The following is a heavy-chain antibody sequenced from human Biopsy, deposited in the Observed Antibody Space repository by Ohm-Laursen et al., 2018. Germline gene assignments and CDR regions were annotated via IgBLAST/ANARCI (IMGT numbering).Heavy chain of an antibody. J-gene: IGHJ6*02. V-gene: IGHV1-69*01. CDR2: IITVSETA. Sequence: SSVKVSCNATGGAFTNYAINWVRQAPGHGLEWMGGIITVSETAGYAERFQGRVTITADVTTTTAYMDLSGLRSEDTAVYYCVAYPSSGFFENNDDFAMDVWGQGTTVIVSS. D-gene: IGHD6-19*01. CDR3: VAYPSSGFFENNDDFAMDV. CDR1: GGAFTNYA.